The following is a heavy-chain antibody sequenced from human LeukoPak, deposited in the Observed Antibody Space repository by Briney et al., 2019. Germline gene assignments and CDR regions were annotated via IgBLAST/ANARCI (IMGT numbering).Heavy chain of an antibody. Sequence: PETLSLTCTVSGGSISSSSYYWGWIRQPPGKGLEWIGSIYYSGSTYYNPSLKSRVTISVDTSKNQFSLKLSSVTAADTAVYYCARTIVATGEIDYWGQGTLVTVSS. CDR2: IYYSGST. J-gene: IGHJ4*02. CDR3: ARTIVATGEIDY. D-gene: IGHD5-12*01. CDR1: GGSISSSSYY. V-gene: IGHV4-39*01.